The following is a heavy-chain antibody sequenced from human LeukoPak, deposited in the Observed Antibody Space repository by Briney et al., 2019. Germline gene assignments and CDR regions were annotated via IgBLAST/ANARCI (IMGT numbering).Heavy chain of an antibody. CDR1: GGSFSSSSYY. CDR3: ARHGHHGDHDY. CDR2: IYYSGST. J-gene: IGHJ4*02. Sequence: SETLSLTCAVYGGSFSSSSYYWGWIRQPPGKGLEWIGSIYYSGSTYYNPSLKSRVTISVDTSKNQFSLKLTSVTAADTAVYYCARHGHHGDHDYWGQGTLVTVSS. D-gene: IGHD2-21*02. V-gene: IGHV4-39*01.